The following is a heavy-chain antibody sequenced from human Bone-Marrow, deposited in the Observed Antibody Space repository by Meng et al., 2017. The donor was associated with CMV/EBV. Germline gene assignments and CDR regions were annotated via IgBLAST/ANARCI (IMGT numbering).Heavy chain of an antibody. CDR2: INPNSGGT. D-gene: IGHD1-26*01. CDR1: GYTFTGYY. V-gene: IGHV1-2*02. Sequence: ASVKVSCKASGYTFTGYYMHWVRQAPGQGLEWMGWINPNSGGTNYAQKFQGRVTMTRDTSISTAYMELSRLRSDDTAVYYCARDRIVGATEGEFDYWGQGKLVNISS. J-gene: IGHJ4*02. CDR3: ARDRIVGATEGEFDY.